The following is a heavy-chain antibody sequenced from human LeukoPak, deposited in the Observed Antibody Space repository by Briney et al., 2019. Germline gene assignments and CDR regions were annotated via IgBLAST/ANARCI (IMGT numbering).Heavy chain of an antibody. CDR3: ARGLYSSGWYGWDY. CDR1: GFTFSDYY. D-gene: IGHD6-19*01. Sequence: GGSLILSCAASGFTFSDYYMSWIRQAPGKGLEWVSYISSSSSYTNYADSVKGRFTISRDNAKNSLYLQMNSLRAEDTAVYYCARGLYSSGWYGWDYWGQGTLVTVSS. J-gene: IGHJ4*02. CDR2: ISSSSSYT. V-gene: IGHV3-11*06.